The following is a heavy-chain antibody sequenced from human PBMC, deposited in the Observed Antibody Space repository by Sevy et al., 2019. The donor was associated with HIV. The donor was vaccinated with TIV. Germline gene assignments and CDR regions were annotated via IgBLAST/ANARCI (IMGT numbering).Heavy chain of an antibody. CDR2: IKSKKDGGAT. V-gene: IGHV3-15*01. J-gene: IGHJ4*02. CDR3: SSQGERY. Sequence: GESLKISCSASGFPFNKEWMSWVRQAPGKGLEGVGRIKSKKDGGATDYAAPANGRFTISRDDSKNTLYLQMNSLKIEDTGFYYCSSQGERYWGLGTLVTVSS. D-gene: IGHD3-16*01. CDR1: GFPFNKEW.